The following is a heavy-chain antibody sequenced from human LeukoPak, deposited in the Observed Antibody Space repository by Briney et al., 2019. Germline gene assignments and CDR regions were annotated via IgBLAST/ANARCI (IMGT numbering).Heavy chain of an antibody. CDR1: GGSITGGNYD. V-gene: IGHV4-61*02. J-gene: IGHJ3*02. CDR3: ARRVGWNAFDI. D-gene: IGHD1-26*01. Sequence: SETLSLTCTVSGGSITGGNYDWSWVRQPAGKGLEWIGRIYTSGSTNYNPSLKSRVAISLDTSKNQVSLKLISVTAADTAIYYCARRVGWNAFDIWGQGTVVTVSS. CDR2: IYTSGST.